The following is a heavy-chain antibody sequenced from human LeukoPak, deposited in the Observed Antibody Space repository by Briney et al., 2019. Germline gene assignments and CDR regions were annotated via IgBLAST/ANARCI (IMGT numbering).Heavy chain of an antibody. D-gene: IGHD2-15*01. CDR1: GFTFSSYG. V-gene: IGHV3-30*18. J-gene: IGHJ5*02. CDR3: AKRGLYCSGGSCNNWFDP. Sequence: GGSLRLSCAASGFTFSSYGMHWVRQAPGKGLEWVAVISYDADSVKGRFTISRDNSKNTLYLQMNSLRAEDTAVYYCAKRGLYCSGGSCNNWFDPWGQGTLVTVSS. CDR2: ISYD.